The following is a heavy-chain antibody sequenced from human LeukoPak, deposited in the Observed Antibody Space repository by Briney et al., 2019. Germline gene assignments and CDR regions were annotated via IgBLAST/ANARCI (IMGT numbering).Heavy chain of an antibody. V-gene: IGHV4-34*01. CDR3: ARDFIAAEWPLVDYYMDV. J-gene: IGHJ6*03. Sequence: PSETLSLTCAVYGGSFSGYYWSWIGQPPGKGLEWIGEINHSGSTNYNPSLKSRVTISVDTSKNQFSLKLSSVTAADTAVYYCARDFIAAEWPLVDYYMDVWGKGTTVTISS. CDR2: INHSGST. D-gene: IGHD6-13*01. CDR1: GGSFSGYY.